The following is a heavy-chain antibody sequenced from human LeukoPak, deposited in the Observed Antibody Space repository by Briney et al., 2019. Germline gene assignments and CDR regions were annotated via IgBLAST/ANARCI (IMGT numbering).Heavy chain of an antibody. Sequence: PSETLSLTCTVSGYSISSGYYWSWIRQPPGKGLEWIGEINHSGSTNYNPSLKSRVTMSVDTSKNQFSLKLSSVTAADTAVYYCARDTYDSSGYHTWGQGTLVTVSS. CDR1: GYSISSGYY. CDR3: ARDTYDSSGYHT. V-gene: IGHV4-38-2*02. D-gene: IGHD3-22*01. CDR2: INHSGST. J-gene: IGHJ5*02.